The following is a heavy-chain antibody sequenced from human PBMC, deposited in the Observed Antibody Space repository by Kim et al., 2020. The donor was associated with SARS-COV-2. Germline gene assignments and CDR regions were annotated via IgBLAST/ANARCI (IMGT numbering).Heavy chain of an antibody. Sequence: SETLSLTCTVSGGSISSYYWSWIRQSPGKGLEWIGCIYYTGRTNYNPSLKSRVTISVDTSKKQFSLSLSSVTAADTAVYYCARVRGYSGYDLPLDYWGQGALVTVSS. CDR3: ARVRGYSGYDLPLDY. CDR1: GGSISSYY. J-gene: IGHJ4*02. D-gene: IGHD5-12*01. CDR2: IYYTGRT. V-gene: IGHV4-59*01.